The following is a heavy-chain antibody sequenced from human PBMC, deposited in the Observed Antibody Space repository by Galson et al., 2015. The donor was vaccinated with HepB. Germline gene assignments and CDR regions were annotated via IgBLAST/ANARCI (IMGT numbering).Heavy chain of an antibody. CDR3: TFGVFIPFDF. V-gene: IGHV4-34*01. Sequence: WVRQPPGKGLEWIGEINHSGSTKYNPSLKSRVTMSGDTSKNQFSLNLTSVTAADTALYFCTFGVFIPFDFWGHGALVTVSS. J-gene: IGHJ4*01. CDR2: INHSGST. D-gene: IGHD3-3*01.